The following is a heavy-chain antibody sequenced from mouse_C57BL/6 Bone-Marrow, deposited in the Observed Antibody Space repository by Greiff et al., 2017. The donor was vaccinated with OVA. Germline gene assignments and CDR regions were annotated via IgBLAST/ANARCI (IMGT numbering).Heavy chain of an antibody. D-gene: IGHD1-1*01. Sequence: VQLQQSGAELVRPGASVKLSCTASGFNIKDDYMHWVKQRPEQGLEWIGWIDPENGDTEYASKFQGKATITADTSSNTAYLQLSSLTSEDTAVYYCTTRMGFYYGSTYYAMDDWGQGTSGTVSS. CDR3: TTRMGFYYGSTYYAMDD. J-gene: IGHJ4*01. CDR2: IDPENGDT. CDR1: GFNIKDDY. V-gene: IGHV14-4*01.